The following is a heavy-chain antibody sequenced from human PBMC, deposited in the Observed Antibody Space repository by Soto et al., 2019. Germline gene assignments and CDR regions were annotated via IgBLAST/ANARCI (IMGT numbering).Heavy chain of an antibody. D-gene: IGHD6-19*01. Sequence: PXESVKIWCKGSGYDLATYWIGWVRQIPGKGLEWMGIIYPGDSDTKYSPSFQGQVTISVDKSISTAYLQWSSLKASDTAMYYCARQRYNSGPTDNDMDVWGQGTTVTVSS. CDR3: ARQRYNSGPTDNDMDV. CDR2: IYPGDSDT. CDR1: GYDLATYW. V-gene: IGHV5-51*01. J-gene: IGHJ6*02.